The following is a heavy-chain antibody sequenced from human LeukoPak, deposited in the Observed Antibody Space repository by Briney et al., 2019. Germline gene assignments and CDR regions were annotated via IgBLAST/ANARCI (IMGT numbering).Heavy chain of an antibody. CDR1: GGSISGSY. CDR2: MYNSGST. V-gene: IGHV4-59*01. J-gene: IGHJ4*01. CDR3: ARGIESYGDSGN. D-gene: IGHD4-17*01. Sequence: ASETLSLTCTVYGGSISGSYWSWIRQPPGKGLEWIAYMYNSGSTNYNPSLKSRVTISIDTSKNQFSLKLSSLTAADTAIYYSARGIESYGDSGNSGHGILVTVSS.